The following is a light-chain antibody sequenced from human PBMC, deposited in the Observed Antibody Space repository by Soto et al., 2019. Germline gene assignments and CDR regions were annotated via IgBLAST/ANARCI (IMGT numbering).Light chain of an antibody. V-gene: IGKV3-20*01. CDR3: QQYTDWPLT. J-gene: IGKJ1*01. CDR2: GS. CDR1: QSVTSNY. Sequence: EVVMTQSPATLSVSPGERATLSCRASQSVTSNYLAWYQQKPGQAPRLLISGSSRATGVPDRFSGSGSGTDFTLTISRLEPEDFAVYYCQQYTDWPLTFGQGTKVDIK.